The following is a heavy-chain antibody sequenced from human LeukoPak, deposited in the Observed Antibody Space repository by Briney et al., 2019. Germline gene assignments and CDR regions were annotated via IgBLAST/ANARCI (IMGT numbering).Heavy chain of an antibody. J-gene: IGHJ4*02. Sequence: GGSLRLSCAASGFTFSHYSMNWVRQAPGKGLEWVSYISSSSTIIYYADSVKGRFTISRDNVKNSLYLQMNSLRDEDTAVYYCARWFTSGRGFFDYWGQGILVTVSS. CDR3: ARWFTSGRGFFDY. CDR1: GFTFSHYS. V-gene: IGHV3-48*02. D-gene: IGHD6-19*01. CDR2: ISSSSTII.